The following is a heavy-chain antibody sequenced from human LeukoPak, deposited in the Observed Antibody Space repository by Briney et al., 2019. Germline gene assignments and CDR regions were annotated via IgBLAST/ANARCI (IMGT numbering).Heavy chain of an antibody. CDR1: GYTFTNYD. Sequence: ASVKVSCKTSGYTFTNYDINWVRQATAQGLEWMGSMNPNSGNTDYAQKFQGRVIMTRNTSISTAYMELSRLGSADTAVYYCARGSLSSGWYHFDYWGRGALVTVSS. J-gene: IGHJ4*02. CDR2: MNPNSGNT. D-gene: IGHD6-19*01. CDR3: ARGSLSSGWYHFDY. V-gene: IGHV1-8*01.